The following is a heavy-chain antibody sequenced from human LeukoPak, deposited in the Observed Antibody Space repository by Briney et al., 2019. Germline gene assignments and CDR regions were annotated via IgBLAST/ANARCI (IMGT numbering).Heavy chain of an antibody. CDR1: GYTFTGYY. CDR2: INPNSGGT. J-gene: IGHJ3*02. D-gene: IGHD6-13*01. V-gene: IGHV1-2*02. CDR3: ASPGMTAAGTKAFDI. Sequence: ASVKVSCKASGYTFTGYYMHWVRQAPGQGLEWMGWINPNSGGTNYAQKFQGRVTMTRDTSISTAYMGLSRLRSDDTAVYYCASPGMTAAGTKAFDIWGQGTMVTVSS.